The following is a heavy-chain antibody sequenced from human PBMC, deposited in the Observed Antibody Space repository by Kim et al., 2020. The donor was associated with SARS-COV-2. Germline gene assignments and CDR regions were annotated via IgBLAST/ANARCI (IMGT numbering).Heavy chain of an antibody. CDR3: SRLLGSSSTPPLFDP. D-gene: IGHD6-6*01. Sequence: SETLSLTCTVSGGSIRSCNNGGWIRQPPGKGLECIGSIYYSGSTYYNPSLKSRVTISVDTSKNQFSLKLSSVTAADTAVYYWSRLLGSSSTPPLFDPW. V-gene: IGHV4-39*01. CDR2: IYYSGST. CDR1: GGSIRSCNN. J-gene: IGHJ5*02.